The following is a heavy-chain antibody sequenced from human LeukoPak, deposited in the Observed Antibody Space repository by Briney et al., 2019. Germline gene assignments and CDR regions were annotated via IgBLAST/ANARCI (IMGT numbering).Heavy chain of an antibody. V-gene: IGHV3-23*01. CDR3: AKGRPLPRRGAFDI. CDR1: GFTFSSYA. J-gene: IGHJ3*02. CDR2: LSNSGGTT. D-gene: IGHD3-10*01. Sequence: GGSLRLSCAASGFTFSSYAISWVRQAPGKGLEWVSVLSNSGGTTYYADSVKGRFTISRDNSKNTLYLQMNSLRAEDTALYYCAKGRPLPRRGAFDIWGQGTMVTVSS.